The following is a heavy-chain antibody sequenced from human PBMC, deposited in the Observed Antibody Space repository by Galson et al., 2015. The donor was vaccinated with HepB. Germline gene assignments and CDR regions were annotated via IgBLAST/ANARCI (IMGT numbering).Heavy chain of an antibody. J-gene: IGHJ4*02. Sequence: SVKVPCKASGGTFSSYAISWVRQAPGQGLEWMGGIIPIFGTANYAQKFQGRVTITADESTSTAYMELSSLRSEDTAVYYCARDPTLVGATTGSFDYWGQGTLVTVSS. CDR2: IIPIFGTA. D-gene: IGHD1-26*01. CDR1: GGTFSSYA. V-gene: IGHV1-69*13. CDR3: ARDPTLVGATTGSFDY.